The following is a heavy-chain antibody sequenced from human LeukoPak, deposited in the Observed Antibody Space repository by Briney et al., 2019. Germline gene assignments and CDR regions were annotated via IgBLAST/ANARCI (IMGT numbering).Heavy chain of an antibody. J-gene: IGHJ4*02. Sequence: PSETLSLTCTVSGGSISSYYWSLIRQPPGKGLEWIGYIYYSGTTNYNPSLKSRVTISVDTSKNQFSLKLSSVTAADTAVYYCAKNQWELYYWGQGTLVTVSS. CDR3: AKNQWELYY. CDR1: GGSISSYY. CDR2: IYYSGTT. V-gene: IGHV4-59*01. D-gene: IGHD1-26*01.